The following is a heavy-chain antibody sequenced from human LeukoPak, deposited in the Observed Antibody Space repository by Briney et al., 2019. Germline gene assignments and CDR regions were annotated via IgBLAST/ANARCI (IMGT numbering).Heavy chain of an antibody. V-gene: IGHV3-74*01. D-gene: IGHD6-19*01. Sequence: GGSLRLSCAASGFTFSSYWMHWVRQAPGKGLVWVSRINSDGSSTSYADSVKGRFTISRDNAKNTLYLQMNSLRAEDTAVYYCARESIAVAGAPFDYWGQGTLVTVSS. J-gene: IGHJ4*02. CDR1: GFTFSSYW. CDR2: INSDGSST. CDR3: ARESIAVAGAPFDY.